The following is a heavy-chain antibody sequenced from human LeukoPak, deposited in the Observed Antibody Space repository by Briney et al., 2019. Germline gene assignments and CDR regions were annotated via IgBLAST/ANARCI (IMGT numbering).Heavy chain of an antibody. V-gene: IGHV1-2*02. J-gene: IGHJ2*01. CDR2: INPNSGGT. D-gene: IGHD6-6*01. Sequence: ASVKVSCKASGYTFTGYYMHWVRQAPGQGLEWMVWINPNSGGTNYAQKFQGRVTMTRDTSISTAYMELSRLRSDDTAVYYCASSEYSSSSLLNWYFDLWGRGTLVTVSS. CDR1: GYTFTGYY. CDR3: ASSEYSSSSLLNWYFDL.